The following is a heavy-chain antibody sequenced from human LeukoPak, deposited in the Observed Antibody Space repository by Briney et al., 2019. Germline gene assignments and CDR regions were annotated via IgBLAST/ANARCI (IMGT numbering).Heavy chain of an antibody. D-gene: IGHD3-22*01. CDR2: IWYDASGQ. V-gene: IGHV3-33*01. Sequence: TGGSLRISCAASGFTFSRFGMHWVRQAPGKGLEWVAMIWYDASGQHYGDSVKGRFTISRDTSKNTLYLRMNSLRVEDTAVYFCARDSLYDDNGFYHYFDYWGQGVLLTVSS. CDR3: ARDSLYDDNGFYHYFDY. J-gene: IGHJ4*02. CDR1: GFTFSRFG.